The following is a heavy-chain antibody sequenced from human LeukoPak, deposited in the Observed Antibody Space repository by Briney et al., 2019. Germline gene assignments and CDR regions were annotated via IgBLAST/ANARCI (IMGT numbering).Heavy chain of an antibody. D-gene: IGHD1-26*01. J-gene: IGHJ4*02. V-gene: IGHV3-9*01. CDR1: GFTFDDYA. Sequence: SLRLSCAASGFTFDDYAMHWVRQAPGKGLEWVSGISWNSGSIGYADSVKGRFTISRDNAKNSLYLQMNSLRAEDTALYYCAKDMKWELPSYYFDYWGQGTLVTVSS. CDR2: ISWNSGSI. CDR3: AKDMKWELPSYYFDY.